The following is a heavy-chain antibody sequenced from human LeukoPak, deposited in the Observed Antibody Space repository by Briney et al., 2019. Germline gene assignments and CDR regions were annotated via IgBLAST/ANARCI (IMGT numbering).Heavy chain of an antibody. CDR1: GFTFSSYE. CDR3: TRDAYSNYPYYYYYMDV. Sequence: PGRSLRLSCAASGFTFSSYEMNWVRQAPGKGLDWVSYISRSGPTIYYADSVKGRFTISRDNAKNSLYLQMNSLRAEDTAVYYCTRDAYSNYPYYYYYMDVWGKGTTVTVSS. V-gene: IGHV3-48*03. J-gene: IGHJ6*03. CDR2: ISRSGPTI. D-gene: IGHD4-11*01.